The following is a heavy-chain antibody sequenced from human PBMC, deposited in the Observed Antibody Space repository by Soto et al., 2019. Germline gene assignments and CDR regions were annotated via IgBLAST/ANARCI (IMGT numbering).Heavy chain of an antibody. V-gene: IGHV4-34*01. Sequence: SETLSLTCAVYGGSFSGYYWSWIRQPPGKGLEWIGEINHSGSTNYNPSLKSRVTISVDTSKNQFSLKLSSVTAADTAVYYCARKIMTTVTYYYYYYGMDVWGQGTTVTVSS. CDR2: INHSGST. J-gene: IGHJ6*02. D-gene: IGHD4-17*01. CDR1: GGSFSGYY. CDR3: ARKIMTTVTYYYYYYGMDV.